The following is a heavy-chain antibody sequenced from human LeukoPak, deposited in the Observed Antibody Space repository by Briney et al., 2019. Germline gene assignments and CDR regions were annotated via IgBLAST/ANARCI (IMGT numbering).Heavy chain of an antibody. V-gene: IGHV3-15*01. Sequence: GGSLRLSCAASGFIFTDAWMSWVRQATGKGLEWAGRIKTKTDGGTTDYAAPVKGRFTISRDDTKNMLYLQMNSLKTEDTAVYYCTGSRWVTNDYWGQGTLVTVSS. CDR2: IKTKTDGGTT. CDR1: GFIFTDAW. J-gene: IGHJ4*02. CDR3: TGSRWVTNDY. D-gene: IGHD6-13*01.